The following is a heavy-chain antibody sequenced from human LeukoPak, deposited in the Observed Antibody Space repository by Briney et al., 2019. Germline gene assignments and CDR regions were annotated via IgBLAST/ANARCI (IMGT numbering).Heavy chain of an antibody. CDR3: AKSTADY. J-gene: IGHJ4*02. CDR2: IRFDGSNK. V-gene: IGHV3-30*02. CDR1: GFTFSSYG. D-gene: IGHD4-17*01. Sequence: GGSLRLSCAASGFTFSSYGMHWVRQLPGKGLEWVAFIRFDGSNKYYADSVKGRFTISRDNSKNTLYLQMNSLRGEDMAVYYCAKSTADYWGQGTLVTVSS.